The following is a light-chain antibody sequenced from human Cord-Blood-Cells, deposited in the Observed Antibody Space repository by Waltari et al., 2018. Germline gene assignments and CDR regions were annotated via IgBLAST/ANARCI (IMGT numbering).Light chain of an antibody. J-gene: IGKJ3*01. CDR2: GAS. CDR3: QQYGSSPFT. Sequence: IVLTQSPGTLSLSPGERATLSCRASQSVSSSYLAWYQQKPGQAPRLLIYGASSRATGIPDRFSGSGSVTDFTLTISRLEPEDFAVYYCQQYGSSPFTFGPGTKVDIK. V-gene: IGKV3-20*01. CDR1: QSVSSSY.